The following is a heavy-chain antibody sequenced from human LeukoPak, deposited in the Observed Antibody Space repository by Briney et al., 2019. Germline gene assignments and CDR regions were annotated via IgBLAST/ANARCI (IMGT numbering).Heavy chain of an antibody. V-gene: IGHV3-74*01. CDR1: GFTFSSYW. Sequence: PGGSLRLSCAASGFTFSSYWMHWVRQAPGEGLVWVSRINSDGSSTSYADSVKGRFTISRDTSKNTLYLQLNSLRAEDTAVYFCAARRTMSDYWGQGTLVTVSS. D-gene: IGHD1-14*01. J-gene: IGHJ4*02. CDR3: AARRTMSDY. CDR2: INSDGSST.